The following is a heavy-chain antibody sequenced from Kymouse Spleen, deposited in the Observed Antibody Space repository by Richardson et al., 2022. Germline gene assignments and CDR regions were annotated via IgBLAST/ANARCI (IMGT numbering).Heavy chain of an antibody. Sequence: QVQLQQWGAGLLKPSETLSLTCAVYGGSFSGYYWSWIRQPPGKGLEWIGEINHSGSTNYNPSLKSRVTISVDTSKNQFSLKLSSVTAADTAVYYCATFRIL**YQLLGTLYYGMDVWGQGTTVTVSS. CDR1: GGSFSGYY. CDR2: INHSGST. CDR3: ATFRIL**YQLLGTLYYGMDV. J-gene: IGHJ6*02. D-gene: IGHD2-2*02. V-gene: IGHV4-34*01.